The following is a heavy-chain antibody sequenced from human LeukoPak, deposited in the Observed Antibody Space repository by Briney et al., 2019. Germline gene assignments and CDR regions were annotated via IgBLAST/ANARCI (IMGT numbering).Heavy chain of an antibody. J-gene: IGHJ3*02. CDR1: AGSISSGGYY. D-gene: IGHD3-10*01. Sequence: SPTSTVSAGSISSGGYYWSWLREHPWNGREWFGYIYYSGSTYYSPSLKSRVTISVATSKNQFSLKLSSVTAADTAVYYGAMSSTVRGVYDAFDIWGQGTMVTVSS. CDR2: IYYSGST. V-gene: IGHV4-31*03. CDR3: AMSSTVRGVYDAFDI.